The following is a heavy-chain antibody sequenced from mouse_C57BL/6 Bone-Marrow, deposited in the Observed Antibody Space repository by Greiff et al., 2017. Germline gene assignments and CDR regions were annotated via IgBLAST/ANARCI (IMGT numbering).Heavy chain of an antibody. V-gene: IGHV5-9*01. CDR2: ISGGGGNT. J-gene: IGHJ3*01. CDR1: GFTFSSYT. Sequence: VQLVESGGGLVKPGGSLKLSCAASGFTFSSYTMSWVRQTPEKRLEWVATISGGGGNTYYPDSVKGRFTISRDNAKNTLYLQMSSLRSEDTALYYCARQGQLPFAYWGQGTLVTVSA. CDR3: ARQGQLPFAY. D-gene: IGHD6-1*01.